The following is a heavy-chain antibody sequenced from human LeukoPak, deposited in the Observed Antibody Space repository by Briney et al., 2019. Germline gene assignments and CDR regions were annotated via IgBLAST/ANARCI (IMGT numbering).Heavy chain of an antibody. CDR2: IIPIFGTV. Sequence: SVKVSCKASGGTFSTYAISWVRQATGQGLEWMGGIIPIFGTVNYAQKFPGRVTITADESTSTAYMELSSLRSEDTAVYYCARGRFTMIVGRNRGAEFDYWGQGTLVTVSS. J-gene: IGHJ4*02. V-gene: IGHV1-69*13. CDR3: ARGRFTMIVGRNRGAEFDY. D-gene: IGHD3-22*01. CDR1: GGTFSTYA.